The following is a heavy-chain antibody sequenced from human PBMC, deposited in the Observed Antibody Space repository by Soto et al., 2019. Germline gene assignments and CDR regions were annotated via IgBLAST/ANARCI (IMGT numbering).Heavy chain of an antibody. D-gene: IGHD3-16*02. CDR2: IYPGDSDT. V-gene: IGHV5-51*01. Sequence: GESLKISCKGSGYSFASYWIGWVRQMPGKGLEWMGIIYPGDSDTRYSPSFQGQVTISADKSISTAYLQWSSLKASDTAMYYCARQDDYVWGSYRTLDYWGQGTLVTVSS. J-gene: IGHJ4*02. CDR3: ARQDDYVWGSYRTLDY. CDR1: GYSFASYW.